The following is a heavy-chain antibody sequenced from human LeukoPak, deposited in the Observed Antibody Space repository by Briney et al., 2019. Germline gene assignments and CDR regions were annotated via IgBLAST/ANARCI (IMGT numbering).Heavy chain of an antibody. V-gene: IGHV1-18*01. J-gene: IGHJ3*02. Sequence: ASVKVSCKASGGTFSSYAISWVRQAPGQGLEWMGWISAYNGNTNYAQKLQGRVTMTTDTSTSTAYMELRSLRSDDTAVYYCARLSQQTFDIWGQGTLVTVSS. CDR2: ISAYNGNT. CDR3: ARLSQQTFDI. CDR1: GGTFSSYA.